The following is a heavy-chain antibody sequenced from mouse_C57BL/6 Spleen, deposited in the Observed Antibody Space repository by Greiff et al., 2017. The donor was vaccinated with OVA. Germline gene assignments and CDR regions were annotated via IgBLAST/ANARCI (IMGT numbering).Heavy chain of an antibody. CDR1: GFTFSDYY. J-gene: IGHJ3*01. Sequence: EVQLVESEGGLVQPGSSMKLSCTASGFTFSDYYMAWVRQVPEKGLEWVANINYDGSSTYYLDSLKSRFIISRDNAKNILYLQMSSLKSEDTATYYCARDYGHYYGSSYVSFAYWGQGTLVTVSA. V-gene: IGHV5-16*01. D-gene: IGHD1-1*01. CDR2: INYDGSST. CDR3: ARDYGHYYGSSYVSFAY.